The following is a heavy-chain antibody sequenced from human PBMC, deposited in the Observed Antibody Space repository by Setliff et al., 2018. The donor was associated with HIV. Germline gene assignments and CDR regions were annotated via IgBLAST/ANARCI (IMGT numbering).Heavy chain of an antibody. CDR3: ARLPDYCGGYCLRFDF. CDR1: GGSINNYY. J-gene: IGHJ4*02. Sequence: SETLSLTCTVSGGSINNYYWTWIRQPPGKGLEWIGYIYYTGSTNYNPSLKSRISISIDTPKNQLSLKLRSVTAADTAVYYCARLPDYCGGYCLRFDFWGQGALVTVSS. D-gene: IGHD2-21*02. CDR2: IYYTGST. V-gene: IGHV4-59*08.